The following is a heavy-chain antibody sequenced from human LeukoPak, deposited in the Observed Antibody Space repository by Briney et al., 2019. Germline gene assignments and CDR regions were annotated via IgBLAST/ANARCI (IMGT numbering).Heavy chain of an antibody. J-gene: IGHJ6*02. CDR1: GFTFRDYY. Sequence: GGSLRLSCAASGFTFRDYYMSWVRQAPGKGLEWVGRIKSKTDGGTTDYAAPVKGRFTISRDDSKNTLYLQMNSLKTEDTAVYYCTLAHYYGSGSYWGYYYYGMDVWGQGTTVTVSS. CDR2: IKSKTDGGTT. CDR3: TLAHYYGSGSYWGYYYYGMDV. D-gene: IGHD3-10*01. V-gene: IGHV3-15*01.